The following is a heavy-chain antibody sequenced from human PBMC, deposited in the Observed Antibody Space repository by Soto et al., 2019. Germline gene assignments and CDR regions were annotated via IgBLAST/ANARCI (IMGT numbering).Heavy chain of an antibody. CDR1: GFTFSSYG. CDR3: ARDWRATDY. D-gene: IGHD1-26*01. J-gene: IGHJ4*02. CDR2: ISYDGSNK. Sequence: QVQLVESGGGVVQPGRSLRLSCVVSGFTFSSYGMLWVRQAQGKGLGWVAAISYDGSNKYYSDSVKGRFTISRDNSKDTLYLQVESLRADDTAEYYCARDWRATDYWGQGTLVTVSS. V-gene: IGHV3-33*05.